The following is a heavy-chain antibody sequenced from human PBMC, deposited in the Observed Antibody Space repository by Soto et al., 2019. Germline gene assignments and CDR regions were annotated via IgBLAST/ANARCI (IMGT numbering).Heavy chain of an antibody. CDR1: RFTFRSNT. CDR2: IGTAGDT. J-gene: IGHJ4*02. D-gene: IGHD1-7*01. Sequence: GGFLRLCCAASRFTFRSNTMHWVGQDTGKGREWGWAIGTAGDTYYPGSVKGRFTISRENAKNSLYLQMNSPRAGDTAVYYCASRITGTIREDRHPPVCFDYWGQGTLVNVSS. CDR3: ASRITGTIREDRHPPVCFDY. V-gene: IGHV3-13*01.